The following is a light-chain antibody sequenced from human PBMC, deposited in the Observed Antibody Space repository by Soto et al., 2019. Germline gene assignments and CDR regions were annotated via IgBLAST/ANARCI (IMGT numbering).Light chain of an antibody. CDR2: EVN. Sequence: QSALTQPASVSGSPGQSITISCTGTSGDVGTYNLVSWYQKHPGNAPKLVIYEVNKRPSVDSNRFSGSKSGNTAALTISGLEAEDEAYYYGWSYAGSRGLVFGGGTKVTVL. CDR3: WSYAGSRGLV. V-gene: IGLV2-23*02. J-gene: IGLJ3*02. CDR1: SGDVGTYNL.